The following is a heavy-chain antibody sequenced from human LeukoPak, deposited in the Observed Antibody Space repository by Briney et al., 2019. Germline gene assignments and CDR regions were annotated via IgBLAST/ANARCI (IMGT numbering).Heavy chain of an antibody. Sequence: SETLSLTCAVYGGSFSGYYWSWIRQPPGKGLEWIGQINPSRNTNYNPSLKSRVTISVDTSKKQFSLKLSSVTAADTAVYYCARRYDFWSGYPPPLDYWGQGTLVTVSS. D-gene: IGHD3-3*01. J-gene: IGHJ4*02. CDR2: INPSRNT. CDR3: ARRYDFWSGYPPPLDY. CDR1: GGSFSGYY. V-gene: IGHV4-34*01.